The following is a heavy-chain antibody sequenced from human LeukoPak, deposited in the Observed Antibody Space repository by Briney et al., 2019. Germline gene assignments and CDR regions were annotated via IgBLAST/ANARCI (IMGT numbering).Heavy chain of an antibody. Sequence: SKTLSLTCTVSGGSISSYSWSWIRQPPGKGLEWIGYIYYSGSTNYNPSLKSRVTISVDTSKNQFSLKLSSVTAADTAVYYCARASPRRYDYWGQGTLVTVSS. V-gene: IGHV4-59*01. CDR3: ARASPRRYDY. CDR1: GGSISSYS. J-gene: IGHJ4*02. CDR2: IYYSGST.